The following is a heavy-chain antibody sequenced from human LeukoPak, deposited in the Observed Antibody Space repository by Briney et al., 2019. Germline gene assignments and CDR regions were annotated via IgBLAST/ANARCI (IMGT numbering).Heavy chain of an antibody. J-gene: IGHJ6*04. V-gene: IGHV3-30*04. CDR3: ARELSVRGVIRYYGMDV. CDR2: ISYDGSNK. D-gene: IGHD3-10*01. Sequence: PGGSLRLYCAASGFTFSSYAMHWVRQAPGKGLEWVAVISYDGSNKYYADSVKGRFTISRDNSKNTLYLQMNSLRAEDTAVYYCARELSVRGVIRYYGMDVWGKGTTVTVSS. CDR1: GFTFSSYA.